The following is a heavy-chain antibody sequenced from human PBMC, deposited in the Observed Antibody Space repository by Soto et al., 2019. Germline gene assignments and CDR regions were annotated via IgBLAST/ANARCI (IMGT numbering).Heavy chain of an antibody. CDR3: AREGSSFMDV. CDR2: ISYDGSNK. V-gene: IGHV3-30-3*01. CDR1: GFTFSSYA. D-gene: IGHD6-13*01. J-gene: IGHJ6*02. Sequence: GGSLRLSCAASGFTFSSYAMHWVRQAPGKGLEWVAVISYDGSNKYYADSVKGRFTISRDNSKNTLYLQMNSLRAEDTAVYYCAREGSSFMDVWGQGTTVTVSS.